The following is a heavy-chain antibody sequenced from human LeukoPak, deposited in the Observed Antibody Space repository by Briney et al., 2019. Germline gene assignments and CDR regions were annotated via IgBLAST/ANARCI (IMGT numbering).Heavy chain of an antibody. CDR3: TTEGIAVAGLSFDY. CDR1: GFTFSNAW. J-gene: IGHJ4*02. CDR2: IKSKTDGGTT. Sequence: TGGSLRLSCAASGFTFSNAWMSWVRQAPGKGLEWVGRIKSKTDGGTTDYAAPVKGRFTISRDDSKNTLYLQMNSLKTEDTAVYYCTTEGIAVAGLSFDYWGQGTLVTVSS. D-gene: IGHD6-19*01. V-gene: IGHV3-15*01.